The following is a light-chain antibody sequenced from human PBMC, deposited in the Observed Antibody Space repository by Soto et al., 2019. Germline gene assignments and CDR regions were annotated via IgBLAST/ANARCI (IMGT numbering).Light chain of an antibody. V-gene: IGKV3-15*01. CDR2: DAS. J-gene: IGKJ1*01. CDR1: QSVSRN. CDR3: QQYNKWPWT. Sequence: EVVLTQSPATLSVSSGERATLSCRASQSVSRNLAWYQQKPGQAPRLLTYDASTRATGIPARFSGSGSGTEFTLTISSLQSEDFAVYHCQQYNKWPWTFGQGTKVEI.